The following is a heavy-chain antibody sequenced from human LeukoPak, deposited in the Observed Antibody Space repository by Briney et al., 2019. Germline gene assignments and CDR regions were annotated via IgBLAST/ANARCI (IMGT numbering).Heavy chain of an antibody. Sequence: GGSLRLSCAASGFSISNSAMSWVRQAPGKGLEWVSLIVASSGSTFYADSVKGRFTISRDSSKNTLYLQMNSLRAEDMAVYYCAREGIFGVVILFDAFDIWGQGTMVTVSS. CDR2: IVASSGST. CDR3: AREGIFGVVILFDAFDI. J-gene: IGHJ3*02. D-gene: IGHD3-3*01. CDR1: GFSISNSA. V-gene: IGHV3-23*01.